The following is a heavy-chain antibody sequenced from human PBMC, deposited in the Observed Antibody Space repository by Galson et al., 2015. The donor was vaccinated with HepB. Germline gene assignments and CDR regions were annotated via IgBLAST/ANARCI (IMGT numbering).Heavy chain of an antibody. CDR1: GGSISSSSYH. J-gene: IGHJ4*02. V-gene: IGHV4-39*01. CDR3: ARRGQWLGHYYFDY. D-gene: IGHD6-19*01. CDR2: IYYSGST. Sequence: EPLSLTCTVSGGSISSSSYHWGWIRQPPGKGLEWIGSIYYSGSTHYNPSLKSRATISVDTSKNQFSLKLSSVTAADTAVYYCARRGQWLGHYYFDYWGQGTLVTVSS.